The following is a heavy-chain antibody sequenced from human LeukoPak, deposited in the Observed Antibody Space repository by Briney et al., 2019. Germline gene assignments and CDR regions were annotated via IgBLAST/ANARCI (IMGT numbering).Heavy chain of an antibody. CDR3: ARAEYYDFWSGYDTGYDY. J-gene: IGHJ4*02. CDR2: ISSSSSTI. Sequence: GGSLRLSCAASGYTFSSYSMNWVRQAPGKGLEWVSYISSSSSTIYYADSVKGRFTISRDNAKNSLYLQMNSLRAEDTAVYYCARAEYYDFWSGYDTGYDYWGQGTLVTVSS. V-gene: IGHV3-48*04. CDR1: GYTFSSYS. D-gene: IGHD3-3*01.